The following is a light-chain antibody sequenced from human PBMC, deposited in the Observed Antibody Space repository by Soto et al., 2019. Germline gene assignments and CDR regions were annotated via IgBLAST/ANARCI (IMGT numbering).Light chain of an antibody. Sequence: EIVLTQSPGTLSLSPGERATLSCRASQSVSSSYLAWYQQKPGQAPRLLIYGASSRATGIPDRFSGSGSGTDFSLTIIRREAQDFVVYYCQQYGSTPTYTFGQGTKLEIK. CDR1: QSVSSSY. V-gene: IGKV3-20*01. CDR2: GAS. CDR3: QQYGSTPTYT. J-gene: IGKJ2*01.